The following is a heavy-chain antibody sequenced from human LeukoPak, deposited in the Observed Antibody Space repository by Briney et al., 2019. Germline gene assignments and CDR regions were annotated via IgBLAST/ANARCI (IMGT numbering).Heavy chain of an antibody. Sequence: SETLSLTCTVSGGSISGYYWSWIRQPPGKGLEWTGYIYYTGRTSYNPSLKSRVTISVDTSKNQFSLKLSSVTAADTAVYYCARYDSSGLDYWGQGTLVTVSS. D-gene: IGHD3-22*01. V-gene: IGHV4-59*01. J-gene: IGHJ4*02. CDR3: ARYDSSGLDY. CDR1: GGSISGYY. CDR2: IYYTGRT.